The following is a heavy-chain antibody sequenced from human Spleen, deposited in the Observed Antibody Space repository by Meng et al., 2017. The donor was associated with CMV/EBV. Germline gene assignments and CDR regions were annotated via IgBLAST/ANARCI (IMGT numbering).Heavy chain of an antibody. CDR1: GYTFAGHY. J-gene: IGHJ4*02. V-gene: IGHV1-2*02. D-gene: IGHD7-27*01. Sequence: ASVKVSCKASGYTFAGHYLHWVRQAPGQGLEWMAWINPNSGDTKYAQRFQGRVTMTRDTSINTGYMELTRLTSDDTAVYYCARDNNWGPDYWGQGTLVTVSS. CDR2: INPNSGDT. CDR3: ARDNNWGPDY.